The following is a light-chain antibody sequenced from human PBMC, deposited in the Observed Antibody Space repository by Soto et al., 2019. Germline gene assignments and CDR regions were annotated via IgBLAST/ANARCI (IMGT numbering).Light chain of an antibody. CDR3: QQVDSYPRT. V-gene: IGKV1-9*01. CDR1: QGIGTY. J-gene: IGKJ1*01. Sequence: IQLTQSPSSLSAPVGDRVTVTCRASQGIGTYLVWYQQKSGKAPTVLIYASSTLQTRVPSRLSGSGSGTDASLTISSLLPEDVATYYCQQVDSYPRTFGQGTKVDIK. CDR2: ASS.